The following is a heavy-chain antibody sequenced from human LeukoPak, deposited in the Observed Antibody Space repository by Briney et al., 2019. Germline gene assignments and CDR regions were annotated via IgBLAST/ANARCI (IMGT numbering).Heavy chain of an antibody. CDR3: ARLGRYCSSTSCYGIRSGNWFDP. CDR2: INHSGST. V-gene: IGHV4-34*01. Sequence: SETLSLTCAVYGGSFSGYYWSWIRQPPGKGLEWIGEINHSGSTNYNPSLKSRVTISVDTSKNQFSLKLSSVTAADTAVYYCARLGRYCSSTSCYGIRSGNWFDPWGQGTLVTVSS. CDR1: GGSFSGYY. D-gene: IGHD2-2*01. J-gene: IGHJ5*02.